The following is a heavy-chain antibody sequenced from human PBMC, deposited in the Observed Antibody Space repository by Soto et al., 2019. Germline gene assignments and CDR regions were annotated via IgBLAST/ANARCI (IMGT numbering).Heavy chain of an antibody. CDR3: ARDRSPIAVAGSCFDY. CDR2: ISSSSSDI. CDR1: GFPFSTYT. D-gene: IGHD6-19*01. Sequence: GGSLRLSCAASGFPFSTYTMNWVRQAPGKGLEWVSSISSSSSDIYYADSMKGRFTISRDNAKYSLYPQMNSLRAEDTAVYYCARDRSPIAVAGSCFDYWGQGTLVTVSS. V-gene: IGHV3-21*01. J-gene: IGHJ4*02.